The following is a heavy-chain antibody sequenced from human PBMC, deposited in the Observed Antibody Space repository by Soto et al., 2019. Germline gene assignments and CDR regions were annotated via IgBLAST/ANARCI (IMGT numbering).Heavy chain of an antibody. CDR3: ARGWRRATTFDY. Sequence: PGGSLRLSCAASGFSVSTDYMSWVRQAPGKGLEWVSAIYTAGATYYAESVRDRFSISRDGSKKTLYLQMNSLSAEDTAVYYCARGWRRATTFDYWGQGTLVTVSS. CDR2: IYTAGAT. V-gene: IGHV3-66*01. J-gene: IGHJ4*02. D-gene: IGHD1-1*01. CDR1: GFSVSTDY.